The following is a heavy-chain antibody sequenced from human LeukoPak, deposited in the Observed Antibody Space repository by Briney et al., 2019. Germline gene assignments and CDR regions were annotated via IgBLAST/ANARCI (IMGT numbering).Heavy chain of an antibody. CDR2: IYYSGST. CDR1: GGSISSGDYY. V-gene: IGHV4-30-4*01. D-gene: IGHD3-10*01. Sequence: SETLSLTCTVSGGSISSGDYYWSWIRQPPGKGLEWIGYIYYSGSTYYNPSLKSRVTISVDTSKNQFSLKLSSVTAADTAVYYCAPHRFGEPHFEYWGRGTLVSVSS. CDR3: APHRFGEPHFEY. J-gene: IGHJ4*02.